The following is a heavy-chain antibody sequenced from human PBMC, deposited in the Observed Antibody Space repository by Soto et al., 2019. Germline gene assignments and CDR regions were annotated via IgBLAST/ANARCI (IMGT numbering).Heavy chain of an antibody. CDR1: GFTVSSNY. J-gene: IGHJ4*02. V-gene: IGHV3-66*01. CDR3: ARASRNYYDSSGYLYYFDY. D-gene: IGHD3-22*01. CDR2: IYSGGST. Sequence: PGGSLILSCAASGFTVSSNYMSWVRQAPGKGLEWVSVIYSGGSTYYADSVKGRFTISRDNSKNTLYLQMNSLRAEDTAVYYCARASRNYYDSSGYLYYFDYWGQGTLVTVSS.